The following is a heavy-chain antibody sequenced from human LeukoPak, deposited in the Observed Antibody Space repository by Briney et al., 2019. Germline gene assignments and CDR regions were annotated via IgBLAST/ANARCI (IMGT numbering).Heavy chain of an antibody. J-gene: IGHJ4*02. D-gene: IGHD6-19*01. CDR1: GFTVSSNY. CDR2: ICSGGRV. CDR3: ATGIAEAGWNY. Sequence: GGSLRLSCAASGFTVSSNYMSWVRQAPGKGLEWVSIICSGGRVYYADSVKGRFTISRDNSKNTLYLQMNSLRAEDTAVYYCATGIAEAGWNYWGQGTLVTVSS. V-gene: IGHV3-53*01.